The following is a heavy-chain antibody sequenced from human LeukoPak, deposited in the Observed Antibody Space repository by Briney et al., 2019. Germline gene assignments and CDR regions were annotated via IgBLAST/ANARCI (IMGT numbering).Heavy chain of an antibody. Sequence: GGSLRLSCAPSGFTFSNAWMSWVRQAPGKGLERVGRIKSKIDGETPDYAAPVKGRFIISRDDSKDTLFLQMNSLKIEDTAVYYCTTTRRWEQPNFDYWGQGILVTVSS. V-gene: IGHV3-15*01. CDR2: IKSKIDGETP. D-gene: IGHD1/OR15-1a*01. CDR3: TTTRRWEQPNFDY. J-gene: IGHJ4*02. CDR1: GFTFSNAW.